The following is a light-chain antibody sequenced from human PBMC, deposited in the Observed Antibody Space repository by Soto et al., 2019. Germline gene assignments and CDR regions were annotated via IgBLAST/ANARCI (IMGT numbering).Light chain of an antibody. CDR3: MQRIEFPLT. CDR1: QSLLDSDDGNTY. V-gene: IGKV2-40*01. CDR2: TVS. Sequence: DIVMTQTPLSLTVTPGDPASISCRSSQSLLDSDDGNTYLDWYLQKPGQSPQLLIYTVSYRASGVPDRFSGSGSGTDFTLKISRVEAEDVGVYYCMQRIEFPLTFGGGTKVDNK. J-gene: IGKJ4*01.